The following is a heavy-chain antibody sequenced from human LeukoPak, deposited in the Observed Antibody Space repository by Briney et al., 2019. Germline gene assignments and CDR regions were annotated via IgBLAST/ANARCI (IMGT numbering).Heavy chain of an antibody. CDR1: GVSISSSYSY. Sequence: PWETLSLTCTVSGVSISSSYSYWGWIRQPPGMGLEWIGSIYYTGNTYYNASLKSQVSISIDTSKNQFSLKLTSVTAAGTAVYYCARQTGSGLFILPGGQGTLVTVSS. V-gene: IGHV4-39*01. CDR3: ARQTGSGLFILP. CDR2: IYYTGNT. J-gene: IGHJ4*02. D-gene: IGHD3/OR15-3a*01.